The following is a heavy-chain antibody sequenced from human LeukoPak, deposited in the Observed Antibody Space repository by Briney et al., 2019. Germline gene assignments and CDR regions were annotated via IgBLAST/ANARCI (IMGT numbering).Heavy chain of an antibody. V-gene: IGHV3-43*02. J-gene: IGHJ5*02. CDR1: GFTFDDYA. CDR2: ISGDGGST. Sequence: PGGSLRLSCAASGFTFDDYAMHWVRQAPGKGLEWVTLISGDGGSTYYADSVKGRFTISRDNSKNSLYLQMNSLRTEDTALYYCAKDNLGYCSSTSCSHWFDPWGQGTLVTVSP. CDR3: AKDNLGYCSSTSCSHWFDP. D-gene: IGHD2-2*01.